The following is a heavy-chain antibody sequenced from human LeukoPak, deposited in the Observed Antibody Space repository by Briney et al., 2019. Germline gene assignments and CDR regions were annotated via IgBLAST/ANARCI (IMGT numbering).Heavy chain of an antibody. V-gene: IGHV3-23*01. CDR2: FSGSGGST. CDR3: AKAGVFHDYCPDS. D-gene: IGHD2/OR15-2a*01. CDR1: GFSFSKYG. J-gene: IGHJ4*02. Sequence: KAGGSLRLSCTASGFSFSKYGMSWVRQAPGKGLAWVSSFSGSGGSTYYADSVKGRLTISRDNSKNTLYPQMNSLRAEDTAVYYCAKAGVFHDYCPDSWGQGTLVTVSS.